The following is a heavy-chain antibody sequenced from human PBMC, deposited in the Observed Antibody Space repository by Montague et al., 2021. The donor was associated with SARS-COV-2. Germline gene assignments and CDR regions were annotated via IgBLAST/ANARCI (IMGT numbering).Heavy chain of an antibody. D-gene: IGHD2-15*01. CDR3: ASHCGGGRCYFGMDV. CDR2: TSHGGGT. Sequence: SETLSLTCDVYGGSFSSYWSWIRQPPGRGLEWVGQTSHGGGTNYNPSLKSRVTISVDTSKNQVSLKLSSVTAADTAVYYCASHCGGGRCYFGMDVRGQGTTVTVSS. J-gene: IGHJ6*02. V-gene: IGHV4-34*01. CDR1: GGSFSSY.